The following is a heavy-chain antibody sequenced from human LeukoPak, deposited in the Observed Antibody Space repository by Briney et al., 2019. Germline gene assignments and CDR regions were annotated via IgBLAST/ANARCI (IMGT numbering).Heavy chain of an antibody. Sequence: GGSLRLSCAASGFTFRTYGMHWVRQAPGKGLEWVSFLRYDGSNKYYADSVKGRFTISRDNSKNTLYLQMNSLRAEDTAVYYCANDVLNCGSTSCYFYYYMDVWGKGTTVTVSS. V-gene: IGHV3-30*02. J-gene: IGHJ6*03. CDR3: ANDVLNCGSTSCYFYYYMDV. D-gene: IGHD2-2*01. CDR1: GFTFRTYG. CDR2: LRYDGSNK.